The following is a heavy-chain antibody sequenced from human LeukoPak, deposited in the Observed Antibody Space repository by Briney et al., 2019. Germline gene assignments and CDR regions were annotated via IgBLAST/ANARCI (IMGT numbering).Heavy chain of an antibody. CDR2: IYNSGST. D-gene: IGHD2-21*01. V-gene: IGHV4-31*03. CDR1: GGSISSGRYY. CDR3: ARDTGGGDFGYYFDY. J-gene: IGHJ4*02. Sequence: SETLSLTCTVSGGSISSGRYYWSWIRQHPGKGLEWIGYIYNSGSTYYNPSLKSRVTISADTSKNQFSLKLSSVTAADTAAYYCARDTGGGDFGYYFDYWGQGTLVTVSS.